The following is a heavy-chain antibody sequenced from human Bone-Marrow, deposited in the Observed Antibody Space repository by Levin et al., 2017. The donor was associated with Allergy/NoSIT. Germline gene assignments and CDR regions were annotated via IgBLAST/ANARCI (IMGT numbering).Heavy chain of an antibody. V-gene: IGHV1-2*02. J-gene: IGHJ6*02. CDR3: ARDRLEGDLGMDV. Sequence: RGESLKISCKASGYTFSDYYMHWVRQAPGQGLEWMGWINPKSGGTKYAQKFEGRVTMTRDTSITTVYMELRRLRSDDTAAFYCARDRLEGDLGMDVWGQGTTVSVSS. CDR2: INPKSGGT. D-gene: IGHD6-25*01. CDR1: GYTFSDYY.